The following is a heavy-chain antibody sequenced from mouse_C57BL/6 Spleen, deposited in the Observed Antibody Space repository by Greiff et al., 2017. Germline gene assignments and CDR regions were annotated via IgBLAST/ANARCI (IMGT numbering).Heavy chain of an antibody. CDR3: ATFYYDYDGTFAY. Sequence: VKLVESGPGLVAPSQSLSITCTVSGFSLTSYGVDWVRQSPGKGLEWLGVIWGVGSTNYNSALKSRLSISKDNSKSQVFLKMNSLQTDDTAMYYCATFYYDYDGTFAYWGQGTLVTVSA. D-gene: IGHD2-4*01. J-gene: IGHJ3*01. V-gene: IGHV2-6*01. CDR2: IWGVGST. CDR1: GFSLTSYG.